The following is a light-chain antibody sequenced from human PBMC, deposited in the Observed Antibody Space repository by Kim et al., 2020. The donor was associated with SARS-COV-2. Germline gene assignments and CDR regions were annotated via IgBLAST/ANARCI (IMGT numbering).Light chain of an antibody. CDR2: WAS. J-gene: IGKJ2*03. CDR3: QQYYSTPPS. CDR1: QTVLYNSNNKNY. Sequence: ANLNCKSSQTVLYNSNNKNYLAWYQQKPGQAPKLLIYWASIRESGVSDRFSGSGSETDFTLTISSLQAEDVAVYYCQQYYSTPPSFGQGTKLE. V-gene: IGKV4-1*01.